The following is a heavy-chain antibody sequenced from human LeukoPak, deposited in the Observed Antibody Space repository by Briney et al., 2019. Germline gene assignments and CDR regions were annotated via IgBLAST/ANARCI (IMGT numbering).Heavy chain of an antibody. V-gene: IGHV4-4*07. CDR1: GGSLSSYY. J-gene: IGHJ6*03. CDR2: IYTSGST. Sequence: SETLSLTCTVSGGSLSSYYWNWIRQPAGKGLEWIGRIYTSGSTNYNPSLKSRVTISVDTSKNQFSLKLSSVTAADTAVYYCARLYSPGYYYMDVWGKGTTVTTSS. CDR3: ARLYSPGYYYMDV. D-gene: IGHD6-13*01.